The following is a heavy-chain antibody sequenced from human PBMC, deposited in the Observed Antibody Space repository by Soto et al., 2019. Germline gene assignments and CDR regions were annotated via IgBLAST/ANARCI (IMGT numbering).Heavy chain of an antibody. V-gene: IGHV4-59*08. J-gene: IGHJ4*02. CDR3: AISLGYGAYDTNYVDF. Sequence: PPETLPLPCTASAGTMSSFYWNLSRHHPGQGLEWIGYISYRGSTSYDPSLKGRVTISLGTSKKQFSLRLSSVTAADTAVYYCAISLGYGAYDTNYVDFWGQGILVTVSS. CDR1: AGTMSSFY. CDR2: ISYRGST. D-gene: IGHD5-12*01.